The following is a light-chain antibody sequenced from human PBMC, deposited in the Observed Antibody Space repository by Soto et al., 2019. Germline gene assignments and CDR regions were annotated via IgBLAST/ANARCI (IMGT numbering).Light chain of an antibody. CDR3: LQQNSYPRT. V-gene: IGKV1-12*01. CDR2: AAS. CDR1: QDFDSW. Sequence: DIQMTQSPSSVSASVVDSVTITRLASQDFDSWLAWYQQKPGKAPKLLIYAASSLQSGVPSRFSGSGSGTDFTLTISSLQPEDFATYYCLQQNSYPRTFGQGTKVDI. J-gene: IGKJ1*01.